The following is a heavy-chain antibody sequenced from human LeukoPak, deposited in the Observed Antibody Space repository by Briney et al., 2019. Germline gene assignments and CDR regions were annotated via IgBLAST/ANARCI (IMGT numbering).Heavy chain of an antibody. J-gene: IGHJ4*02. CDR2: IIGSSGTT. Sequence: GGSLRLSCVASGFSFNNYAMNWVRQAPGKGLEWVSLIIGSSGTTFYADSVKGRFTISRDKSKSTLYLQMISLRAEDTAVYYCAKGAYDYIEIAYFDYWGQGSLVTVSS. D-gene: IGHD5-12*01. CDR3: AKGAYDYIEIAYFDY. V-gene: IGHV3-23*01. CDR1: GFSFNNYA.